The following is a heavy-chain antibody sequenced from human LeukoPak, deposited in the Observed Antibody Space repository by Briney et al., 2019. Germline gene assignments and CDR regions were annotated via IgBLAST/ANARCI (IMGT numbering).Heavy chain of an antibody. Sequence: SETLSLTCTVSGGSISSYYWSWIRQPPGKGLEWIGYIYYSGSTHYNPSLKSRVTISVDTSKNQFSLKLSSVTAADTAVYYCARAIAVADLFDYWGQGTLVTVSS. V-gene: IGHV4-59*01. J-gene: IGHJ4*02. CDR3: ARAIAVADLFDY. CDR1: GGSISSYY. CDR2: IYYSGST. D-gene: IGHD6-19*01.